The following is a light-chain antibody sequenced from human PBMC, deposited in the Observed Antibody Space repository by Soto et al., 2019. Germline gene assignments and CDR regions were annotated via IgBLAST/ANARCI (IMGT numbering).Light chain of an antibody. Sequence: DIQMTQSPSTLSASVGDRVTITCRVSQSISSWLAWYQQKPGKAPKLLIYKASSLESGVPSRFSGSGSGTEFTLTISSLQPDDFATYYCQQSTAFGQGTKVEIK. J-gene: IGKJ1*01. CDR1: QSISSW. CDR2: KAS. V-gene: IGKV1-5*03. CDR3: QQSTA.